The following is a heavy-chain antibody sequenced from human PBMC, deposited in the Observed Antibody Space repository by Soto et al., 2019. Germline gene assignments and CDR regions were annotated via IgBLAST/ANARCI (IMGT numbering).Heavy chain of an antibody. CDR2: ISAYNGNT. D-gene: IGHD3-22*01. Sequence: ASVKVSCKASGYTFTSYGISCVRQAPGQGLEWMGWISAYNGNTNYAQKLQGRVTMTTDTSTSTAYMELRSLRSDDTAVYYCARDHTGYYDSSGYYFLDYWGQGTLVTVSS. CDR1: GYTFTSYG. V-gene: IGHV1-18*04. J-gene: IGHJ4*02. CDR3: ARDHTGYYDSSGYYFLDY.